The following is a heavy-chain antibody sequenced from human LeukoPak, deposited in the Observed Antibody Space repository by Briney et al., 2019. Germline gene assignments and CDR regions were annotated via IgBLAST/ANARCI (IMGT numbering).Heavy chain of an antibody. CDR1: GFTFSSYA. CDR2: ISGSGGST. CDR3: AKAIWVAATSSWFCLDY. Sequence: PGGSLRLSCAASGFTFSSYAMSWVRQAPGKGLEWVSAISGSGGSTYYADSVKGRFTISRDNSRNTLYLQMNGLRPEDTAVYYCAKAIWVAATSSWFCLDYWGQGTLVTVSS. J-gene: IGHJ4*02. V-gene: IGHV3-23*01. D-gene: IGHD3-10*01.